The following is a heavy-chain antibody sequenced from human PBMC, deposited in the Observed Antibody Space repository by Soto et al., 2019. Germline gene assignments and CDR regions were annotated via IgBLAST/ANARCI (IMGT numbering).Heavy chain of an antibody. CDR1: GFSLRTDAVG. CDR3: AHRIAAPGRTLDY. V-gene: IGHV2-5*01. CDR2: IYWNGEK. Sequence: QITLKESGPTLVRPTQTLTLTCTVSGFSLRTDAVGVAWIRQSPGKALEWLGIIYWNGEKRYKSSLQTRLTIIRDTSKNQVVLTMTDMAPLVTATYFCAHRIAAPGRTLDYWGQGVLVTVSS. J-gene: IGHJ4*02. D-gene: IGHD6-13*01.